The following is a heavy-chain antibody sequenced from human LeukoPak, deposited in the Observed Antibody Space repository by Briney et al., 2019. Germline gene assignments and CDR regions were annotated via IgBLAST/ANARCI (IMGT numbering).Heavy chain of an antibody. Sequence: GGSLRLSCMVSGFTVSNSYMSWVRQAPGMGLEWVSTIYSGDTTFYADSVKGRFTISSDNSKNMVYLQMNSLRVEDTAVYYCAREGVDYFFDYWGQGTLVTVSS. D-gene: IGHD5-24*01. CDR1: GFTVSNSY. CDR3: AREGVDYFFDY. J-gene: IGHJ4*02. CDR2: IYSGDTT. V-gene: IGHV3-53*01.